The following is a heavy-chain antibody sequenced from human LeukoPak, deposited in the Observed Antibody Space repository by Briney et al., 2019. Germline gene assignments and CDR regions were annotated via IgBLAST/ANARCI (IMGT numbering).Heavy chain of an antibody. CDR1: GFTFSSYA. V-gene: IGHV3-30-3*01. Sequence: GGSLRLSCAASGFTFSSYAMHWVRQAPGKGLEWVAVISYDGSNKYYADSVKGRFPISRDNSKNTLYLQMNSLRAEDTAVYYCARGRTLKYSFDYWGQRTLVTVSS. CDR3: ARGRTLKYSFDY. J-gene: IGHJ4*02. D-gene: IGHD3-16*01. CDR2: ISYDGSNK.